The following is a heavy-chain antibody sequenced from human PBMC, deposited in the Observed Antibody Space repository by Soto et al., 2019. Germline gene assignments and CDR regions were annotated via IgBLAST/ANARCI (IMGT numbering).Heavy chain of an antibody. Sequence: QVQLVESGGGVVQPGKSLSLSCAASGFIFSNYGMHWVRQAPGKGLEWVALISFDGKNRNYPDSVKGRFTIYRDNPKKTLYLEMNRLRPEDTAFYYCAKRGGVVGGSEHPFFGNWGEGNLVTVSS. J-gene: IGHJ4*02. CDR2: ISFDGKNR. CDR1: GFIFSNYG. V-gene: IGHV3-30*18. D-gene: IGHD2-15*01. CDR3: AKRGGVVGGSEHPFFGN.